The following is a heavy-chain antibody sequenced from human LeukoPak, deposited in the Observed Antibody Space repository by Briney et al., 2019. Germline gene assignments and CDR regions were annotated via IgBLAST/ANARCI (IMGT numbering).Heavy chain of an antibody. CDR2: IYYSGST. V-gene: IGHV4-59*01. CDR3: ARVYYSNSYDYWYFDL. CDR1: GGSIRSYY. D-gene: IGHD6-13*01. Sequence: SETLSLTCTVSGGSIRSYYWSWIRQPPGKGLEWIAYIYYSGSTNYNPSLKSRATISVDTSKNQFSLKLSSVTAADTAVYYCARVYYSNSYDYWYFDLWGRGTLVTVSS. J-gene: IGHJ2*01.